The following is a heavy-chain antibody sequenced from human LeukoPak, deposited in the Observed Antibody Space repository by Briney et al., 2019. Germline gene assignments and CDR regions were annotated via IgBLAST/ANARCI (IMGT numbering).Heavy chain of an antibody. J-gene: IGHJ3*02. CDR3: ARLPRRDGYNDAFDI. V-gene: IGHV4-39*01. Sequence: PSETLSLTCTVSGGSISSTSYYWGWIRQPPGKGLEWIGNIFYGGSTYYNPSLRSRVTISLDASKNQFSLKLTSVAAADTAVYYCARLPRRDGYNDAFDIWGQGTMVTVSS. CDR2: IFYGGST. CDR1: GGSISSTSYY. D-gene: IGHD5-24*01.